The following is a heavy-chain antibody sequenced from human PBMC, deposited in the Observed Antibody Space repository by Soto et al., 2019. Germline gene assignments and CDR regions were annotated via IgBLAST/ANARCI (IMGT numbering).Heavy chain of an antibody. Sequence: EVQLLESGGGLVQPGGSLRLSCAASGFTFSSYAMSWVRQAPGKGLEWVANKKQDGSEKYYADSVKGRFTIYRDNAKNALYLQMNSLRAEDTALYYCLKDASADAFDVCGQGTVVTVSS. CDR1: GFTFSSYA. D-gene: IGHD3-16*01. J-gene: IGHJ3*01. CDR2: KKQDGSEK. V-gene: IGHV3-7*01. CDR3: LKDASADAFDV.